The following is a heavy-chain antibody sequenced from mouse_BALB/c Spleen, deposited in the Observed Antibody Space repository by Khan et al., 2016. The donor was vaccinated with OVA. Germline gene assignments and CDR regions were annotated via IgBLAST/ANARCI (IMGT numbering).Heavy chain of an antibody. Sequence: EVQLVESGPGLVKPSQSLSLTCTVTGYSITSDYSWNWIRQFPGNRLEWMGHISYSGSTSYTPSLKSRISITRNTSKNQFFLQLNSVTAEDTARYYCARGRGYWGQGTLVTVSA. CDR1: GYSITSDYS. CDR3: ARGRGY. V-gene: IGHV3-2*02. J-gene: IGHJ3*02. D-gene: IGHD3-3*01. CDR2: ISYSGST.